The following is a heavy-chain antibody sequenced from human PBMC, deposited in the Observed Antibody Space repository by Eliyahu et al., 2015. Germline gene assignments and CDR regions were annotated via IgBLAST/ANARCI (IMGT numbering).Heavy chain of an antibody. CDR3: ATRYYYDSSWDWFDP. Sequence: QVQLVQSGAXVXXPGSSVKVSCKASGXTFXXYAISWVRQAPGQGLEWMGGIIPIFGTANYAQKFQGRVTITADESTSTAYMELSSLRSEDTAVYYCATRYYYDSSWDWFDPWGQGTLVTVSS. CDR1: GXTFXXYA. CDR2: IIPIFGTA. D-gene: IGHD3-22*01. V-gene: IGHV1-69*01. J-gene: IGHJ5*02.